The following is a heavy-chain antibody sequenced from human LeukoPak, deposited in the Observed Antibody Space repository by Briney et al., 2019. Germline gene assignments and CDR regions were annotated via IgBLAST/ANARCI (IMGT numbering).Heavy chain of an antibody. CDR2: SFYRGSP. CDR1: GGSITTISYY. J-gene: IGHJ6*03. CDR3: ARDRFDDSIGYYYHYYYYMDV. Sequence: PSETLSLTSTVSGGSITTISYYWHCVRQPPGKGLESNGNSFYRGSPHNNPPLNSRATISVKTTTNQLSLKLSAVAAAVTAVYYCARDRFDDSIGYYYHYYYYMDVWGKRTTATVSS. D-gene: IGHD3-22*01. V-gene: IGHV4-39*07.